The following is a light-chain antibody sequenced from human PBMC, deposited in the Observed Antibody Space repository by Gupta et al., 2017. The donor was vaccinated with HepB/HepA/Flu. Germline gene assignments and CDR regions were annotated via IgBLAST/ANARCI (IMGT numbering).Light chain of an antibody. CDR1: QNILRTSDNKNY. J-gene: IGKJ1*01. CDR2: WAS. CDR3: HQDFSNPST. Sequence: DIVMTQSPDSLAVSLGERATINCESSQNILRTSDNKNYLAWYQQKPGQPPKLLFYWASTRESAVPDRFRVSGSETGFTLTIISLQAEDVAVYYCHQDFSNPSTFGPGTKVKIK. V-gene: IGKV4-1*01.